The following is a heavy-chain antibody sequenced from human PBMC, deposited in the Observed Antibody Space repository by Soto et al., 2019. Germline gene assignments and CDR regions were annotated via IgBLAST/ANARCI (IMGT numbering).Heavy chain of an antibody. V-gene: IGHV4-61*01. CDR3: ARGGEPLGYYGLDV. Sequence: ETLSLTCSVSGGSVRSGNHFWNWIRQPPGRGLEWLGYMYYTGVTNYNPSLKSRVSMSVDTSKDQFSLNLTSLTAADTAVYYCARGGEPLGYYGLDVWGQGTTVTVSS. CDR1: GGSVRSGNHF. J-gene: IGHJ6*02. CDR2: MYYTGVT.